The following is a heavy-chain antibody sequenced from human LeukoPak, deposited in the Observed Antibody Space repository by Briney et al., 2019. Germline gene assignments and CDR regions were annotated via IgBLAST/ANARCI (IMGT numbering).Heavy chain of an antibody. CDR2: ISSSSSTI. CDR3: AREGYNWNDSRFYYYYYMDV. J-gene: IGHJ6*03. D-gene: IGHD1-20*01. CDR1: GFTFSSYS. Sequence: GGSLRLSCAASGFTFSSYSMNWVRQAPGKGLELVSYISSSSSTIYYADSVKGRFTISRDNAKNSLYLQMNSLRDEDTAVYYCAREGYNWNDSRFYYYYYMDVWGKGTTVTVSS. V-gene: IGHV3-48*02.